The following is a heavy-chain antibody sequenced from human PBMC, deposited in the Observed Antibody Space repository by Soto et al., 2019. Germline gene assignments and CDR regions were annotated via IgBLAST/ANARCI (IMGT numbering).Heavy chain of an antibody. D-gene: IGHD3-22*01. CDR3: ARVISYYDSSGYYEGPFDY. Sequence: GGSLRLSCAASGFTFSSYDMHWVRQATGKGLEWVSAIGTAGDTYYPGSVKGRFTISRENAKNSLYLQMNSLRAEDTAVYYCARVISYYDSSGYYEGPFDYWGQGTLVTVS. J-gene: IGHJ4*02. CDR2: IGTAGDT. CDR1: GFTFSSYD. V-gene: IGHV3-13*01.